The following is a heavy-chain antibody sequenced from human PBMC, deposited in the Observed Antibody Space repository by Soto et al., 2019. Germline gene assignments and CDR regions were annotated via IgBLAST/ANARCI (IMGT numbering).Heavy chain of an antibody. Sequence: GGSLRLSCAASGFTFSGSAMHWVRQASGKGLEWVGRIRSKANSYATAYAASVKGRFTISRDDSKNTAYLQMNSLKTEDTAVYYCARAQTGGRSLRYFDWFEAWFDPWGQGTLVTVSS. J-gene: IGHJ5*02. V-gene: IGHV3-73*01. D-gene: IGHD3-9*01. CDR2: IRSKANSYAT. CDR1: GFTFSGSA. CDR3: ARAQTGGRSLRYFDWFEAWFDP.